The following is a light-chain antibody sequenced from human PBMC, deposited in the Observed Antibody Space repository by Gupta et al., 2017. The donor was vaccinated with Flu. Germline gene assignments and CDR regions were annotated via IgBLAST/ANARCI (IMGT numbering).Light chain of an antibody. CDR3: VLYMGGGISM. J-gene: IGLJ3*02. V-gene: IGLV8-61*01. Sequence: KVTITFGLTSGSVSADDYPSWYQQTPAQAPRTLIYSTNTRSSGVPGRFSGSILGNKAALTITGAQADDESDYYCVLYMGGGISMFGGGTKLTVL. CDR1: SGSVSADDY. CDR2: STN.